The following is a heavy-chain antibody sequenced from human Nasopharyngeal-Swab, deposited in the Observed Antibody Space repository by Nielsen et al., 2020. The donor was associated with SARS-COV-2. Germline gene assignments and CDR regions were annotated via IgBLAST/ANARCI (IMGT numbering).Heavy chain of an antibody. D-gene: IGHD3-16*01. V-gene: IGHV1-3*01. J-gene: IGHJ6*03. CDR2: INPGNGNT. Sequence: WVRQAPGQRLEWMGGINPGNGNTKYSQEFQGRVTITRDTPASTAYMELSSLRSEDTAIYYCARDLGGYYYYMDVWGKGTTVTVSS. CDR3: ARDLGGYYYYMDV.